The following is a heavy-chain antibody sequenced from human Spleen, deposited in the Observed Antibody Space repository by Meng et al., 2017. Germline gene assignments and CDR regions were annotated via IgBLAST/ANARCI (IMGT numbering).Heavy chain of an antibody. V-gene: IGHV3-23*01. Sequence: GGSLRLSCAASGVTFSRYAMSWVRQAPGKGLEWVSAISGSGGSKYYADSLKRRFTISRENYKTTLYLQMNSLIAEATAVYYCAKAQTALQWLVRYNLFDPWGQGTRVTGSS. J-gene: IGHJ5*02. CDR3: AKAQTALQWLVRYNLFDP. D-gene: IGHD6-19*01. CDR2: ISGSGGSK. CDR1: GVTFSRYA.